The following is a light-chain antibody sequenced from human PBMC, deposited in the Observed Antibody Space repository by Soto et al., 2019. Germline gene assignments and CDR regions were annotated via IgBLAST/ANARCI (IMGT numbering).Light chain of an antibody. J-gene: IGKJ2*01. CDR2: DAS. CDR1: QSVSSY. CDR3: QQRSNWPPMYT. V-gene: IGKV3-11*01. Sequence: EIVLTQSPATLSLSPGERATLSCRASQSVSSYLAWSQQKPGQAPRLLIYDASNRATGIPARFSGSGSGTDFTLPISRLEPEDFAVYYCQQRSNWPPMYTFGQGTKLEIK.